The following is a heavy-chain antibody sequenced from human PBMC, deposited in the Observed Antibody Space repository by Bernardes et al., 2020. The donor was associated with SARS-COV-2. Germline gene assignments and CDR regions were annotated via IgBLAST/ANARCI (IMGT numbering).Heavy chain of an antibody. CDR1: GFTFSYYA. V-gene: IGHV3-30*03. Sequence: SLRLSCAASGFTFSYYAMHWVRQAPGKGLEWVAIISYDGSKTYYADSVKGRFTISRDNSKNTLYLQMNSLRAEDTAVYYCASANVLVVTATPSFDYWGQGTLVTVSS. D-gene: IGHD2-15*01. J-gene: IGHJ4*02. CDR3: ASANVLVVTATPSFDY. CDR2: ISYDGSKT.